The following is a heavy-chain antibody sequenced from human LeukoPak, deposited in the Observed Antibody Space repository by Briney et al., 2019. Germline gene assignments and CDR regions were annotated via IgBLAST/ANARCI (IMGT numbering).Heavy chain of an antibody. D-gene: IGHD5-18*01. CDR2: IIPILGTA. V-gene: IGHV1-69*13. CDR1: GGTFSSYA. CDR3: ARDQMVQLWLHEYYFDY. J-gene: IGHJ4*02. Sequence: GASVKVSCKASGGTFSSYAISWVRQAPGQGLEWMGGIIPILGTANYAQKFQGRVTITADESTSTAYMELSSLRSEDTAVYYCARDQMVQLWLHEYYFDYWGQGTLVTVSS.